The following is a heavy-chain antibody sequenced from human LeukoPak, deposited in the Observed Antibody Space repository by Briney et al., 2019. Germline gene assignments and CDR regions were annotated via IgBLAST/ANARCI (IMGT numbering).Heavy chain of an antibody. CDR3: ARARCDTCGYGS. V-gene: IGHV3-66*02. CDR1: GFMFSDAW. J-gene: IGHJ5*02. D-gene: IGHD3-22*01. CDR2: IYDGGHT. Sequence: GGSLRLSCAASGFMFSDAWMSWVRQAPGKGLEWVAVIYDGGHTDYADSVKGRFTISRDSSKHTLYLQMNSLRPDETAEYYCARARCDTCGYGSWGQGTLVTVSS.